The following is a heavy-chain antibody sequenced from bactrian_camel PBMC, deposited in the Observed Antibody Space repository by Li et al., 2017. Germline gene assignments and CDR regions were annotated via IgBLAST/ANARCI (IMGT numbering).Heavy chain of an antibody. J-gene: IGHJ4*01. V-gene: IGHV3S10*01. CDR3: LTIEGGIPITTFPSCDH. CDR1: GFPFSFTS. D-gene: IGHD2*01. CDR2: LTWDGTT. Sequence: VQLVESGGGSVQPGGSLRLSCVASGFPFSFTSMTWVRQAPGNECDLVSSLTWDGTTYYDDSVKGRFTISHENTKNTVYLQMNNLKPEDKAAYHCLTIEGGIPITTFPSCDHWGQGTQVTVS.